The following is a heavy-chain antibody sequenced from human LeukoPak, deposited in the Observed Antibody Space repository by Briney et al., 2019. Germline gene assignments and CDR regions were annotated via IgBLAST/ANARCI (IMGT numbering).Heavy chain of an antibody. J-gene: IGHJ6*02. CDR2: INHSGST. Sequence: SETLSLTCAVYGGSFSGYYWSWIRQPPGKELEWIGEINHSGSTNYNPSLKSRVTISVDTSKNQFSLKLNSVTAADTAVYYCARSIAARLDVWGQGTTVTVSS. CDR1: GGSFSGYY. CDR3: ARSIAARLDV. D-gene: IGHD6-6*01. V-gene: IGHV4-34*01.